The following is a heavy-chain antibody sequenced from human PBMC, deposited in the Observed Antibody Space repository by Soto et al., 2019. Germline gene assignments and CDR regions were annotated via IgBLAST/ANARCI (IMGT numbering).Heavy chain of an antibody. CDR3: AKDMVIFGVVTMDLFDY. Sequence: VQLVESGGGLVQPGRSLRLSCAASGFTFDDYAMHWVRQAPGKGLEWVSGISWNSGSIGYADSVKGRFTISRDNAKNSLYLQMNSLRAEDTALYYCAKDMVIFGVVTMDLFDYWGQGTLVTVSS. CDR1: GFTFDDYA. CDR2: ISWNSGSI. J-gene: IGHJ4*02. V-gene: IGHV3-9*01. D-gene: IGHD3-3*01.